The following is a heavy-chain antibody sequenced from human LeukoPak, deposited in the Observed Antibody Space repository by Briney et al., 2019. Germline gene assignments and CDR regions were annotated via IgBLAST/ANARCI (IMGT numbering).Heavy chain of an antibody. CDR3: ARDHRKIIMRWLQSGLEHNAFDI. J-gene: IGHJ3*02. Sequence: PGGSLRLSCAASGFTFSSYAMHWVRQAPGKGLEWVAVISYDGSNKYYADSVKGRFTISRDNSKNTLYLQMNSLRAEDTAVYYCARDHRKIIMRWLQSGLEHNAFDIWGQGTMVTVSS. V-gene: IGHV3-30*04. CDR2: ISYDGSNK. CDR1: GFTFSSYA. D-gene: IGHD5-24*01.